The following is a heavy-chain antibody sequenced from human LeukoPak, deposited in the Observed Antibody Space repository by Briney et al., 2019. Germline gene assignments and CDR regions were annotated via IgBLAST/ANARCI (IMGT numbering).Heavy chain of an antibody. V-gene: IGHV4-4*02. CDR2: IYHSGST. D-gene: IGHD6-13*01. CDR1: GGSISSSNW. CDR3: ARVGVAASLGY. J-gene: IGHJ4*02. Sequence: SETLSLTCAVSGGSISSSNWWRWVRQPPGKGLEWIGEIYHSGSTNYNPSLKSRVTISVDKSKTQFSLKLSSVTAADTAVYYCARVGVAASLGYWGQGTLVTVSS.